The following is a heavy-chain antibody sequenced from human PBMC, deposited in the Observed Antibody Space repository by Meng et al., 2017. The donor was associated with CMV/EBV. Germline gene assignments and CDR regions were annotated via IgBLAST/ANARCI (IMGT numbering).Heavy chain of an antibody. CDR2: IYWDDDK. CDR1: GFSLSTSGVG. CDR3: ARIAAAGRFDY. J-gene: IGHJ4*02. D-gene: IGHD6-13*01. V-gene: IGHV2-5*02. Sequence: ITLKESGPTLVKPTQTLTLTCTFSGFSLSTSGVGVGWIRPPPGKALEWPALIYWDDDKRYSPSLKSRLTITKDTSKNQVVLTMTNMDPVDTATYYCARIAAAGRFDYWGQGTLVTVSS.